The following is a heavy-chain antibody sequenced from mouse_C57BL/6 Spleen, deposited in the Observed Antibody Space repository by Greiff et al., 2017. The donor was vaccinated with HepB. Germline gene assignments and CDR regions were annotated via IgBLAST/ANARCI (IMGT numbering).Heavy chain of an antibody. J-gene: IGHJ4*01. CDR1: GYTFTDYY. V-gene: IGHV1-19*01. D-gene: IGHD2-4*01. Sequence: VQLQQSGPVLVKPGASVKMSCKASGYTFTDYYMNWVKQSHGKSLEWIGVINPYNGGTSYNQKFKGKATLTVDKSSSTAYMELNSLTSEDSAVYYGARRAYDYDGSYAMDYWGQGTSVTVSS. CDR2: INPYNGGT. CDR3: ARRAYDYDGSYAMDY.